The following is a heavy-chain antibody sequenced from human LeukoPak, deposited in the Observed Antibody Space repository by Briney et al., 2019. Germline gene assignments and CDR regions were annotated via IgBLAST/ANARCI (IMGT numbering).Heavy chain of an antibody. J-gene: IGHJ4*02. CDR2: TSYSGST. CDR3: PRLSSTHLPNY. CDR1: GASSSSSSYY. Sequence: SETLSLTCTVSGASSSSSSYYWGWLRQPPGKGLEWIGTTSYSGSTYYNPSLKSRITMSVDTSKNQFSLNLSSVTAADTAVYYCPRLSSTHLPNYCGQGILVTVSS. D-gene: IGHD6-13*01. V-gene: IGHV4-39*01.